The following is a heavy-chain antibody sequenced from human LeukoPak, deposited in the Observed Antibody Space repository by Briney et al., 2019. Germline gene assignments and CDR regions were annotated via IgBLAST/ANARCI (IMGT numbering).Heavy chain of an antibody. V-gene: IGHV4-31*03. CDR1: GGSISSGGYY. J-gene: IGHJ5*02. D-gene: IGHD2-2*01. CDR3: ARDGVYCSSTSCPPGVWFDP. CDR2: IYYSGST. Sequence: PSETLSLTCTVSGGSISSGGYYWSWIRQHPGKGLEWIGYIYYSGSTYYNPSLKSRVTISVDTSKNQFSLKLSSVTAADTAVYYCARDGVYCSSTSCPPGVWFDPWGQGTLVTVSS.